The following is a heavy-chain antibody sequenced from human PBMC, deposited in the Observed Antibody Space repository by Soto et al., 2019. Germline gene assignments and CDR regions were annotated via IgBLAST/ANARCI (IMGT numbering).Heavy chain of an antibody. CDR2: IYYSGST. CDR1: GGSVSSGSYY. D-gene: IGHD3-16*01. V-gene: IGHV4-61*01. Sequence: SETLSLTCTVSGGSVSSGSYYWSWIRQPPGKGLEWIGYIYYSGSTNYNPSLKSRVTISVDTSKNQFSLKLSSVTAADTAVYYWAREHGGLDYYYYYGMDVWGQGTRVPVSS. CDR3: AREHGGLDYYYYYGMDV. J-gene: IGHJ6*02.